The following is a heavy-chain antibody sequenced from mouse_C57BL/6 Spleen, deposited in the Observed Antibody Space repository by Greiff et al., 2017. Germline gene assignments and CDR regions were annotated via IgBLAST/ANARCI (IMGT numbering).Heavy chain of an antibody. CDR2: ISDGGSYT. V-gene: IGHV5-4*01. D-gene: IGHD2-4*01. CDR1: GFTFSSYA. Sequence: EVHLVESGGGLVKPAGSLKLSCAASGFTFSSYAMSWVRQTPAKKLQWVATISDGGSYTYYPANVKGRFTISSDNAKNNLYLQMGHLKSEDTAMYYCARGGGLRLYIDYWGQGTTLTVSS. CDR3: ARGGGLRLYIDY. J-gene: IGHJ2*01.